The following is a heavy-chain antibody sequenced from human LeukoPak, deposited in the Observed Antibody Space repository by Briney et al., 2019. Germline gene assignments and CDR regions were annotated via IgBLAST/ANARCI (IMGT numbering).Heavy chain of an antibody. J-gene: IGHJ4*02. Sequence: SETLSLTCAVYGGSFSGYYWSWIRQPPGKGLEWIGEINHSGSTNYNPSLKSRVTISVDTSKNQFSLKLSSVTAADTAVYYCARMEYYYDSSGLDYWGQGTLVTVSS. V-gene: IGHV4-34*01. CDR3: ARMEYYYDSSGLDY. D-gene: IGHD3-22*01. CDR1: GGSFSGYY. CDR2: INHSGST.